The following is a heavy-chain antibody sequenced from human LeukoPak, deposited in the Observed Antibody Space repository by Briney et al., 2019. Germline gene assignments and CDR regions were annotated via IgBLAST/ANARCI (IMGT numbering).Heavy chain of an antibody. V-gene: IGHV1-46*01. CDR2: IYPRDGST. CDR1: GYTFTGYY. Sequence: ASVKVSCRASGYTFTGYYMHWVRQAPGQGLEWMGMIYPRDGSTSYAQKFQGRVTVTRDTSTSTVHMELSGLRSEDTAVYYCARDQEGFDYWGQGTLVTVSS. CDR3: ARDQEGFDY. J-gene: IGHJ4*02.